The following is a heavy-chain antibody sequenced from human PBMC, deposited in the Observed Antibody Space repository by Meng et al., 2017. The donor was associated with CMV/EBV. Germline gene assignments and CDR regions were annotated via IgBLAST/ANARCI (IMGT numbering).Heavy chain of an antibody. J-gene: IGHJ4*02. CDR2: IYTSGST. CDR3: ARSWTAYYFDY. D-gene: IGHD1-1*01. V-gene: IGHV4-4*07. Sequence: SLTCTGSGGSISSYYWSWIRQRAGKGLEWIGSIYTSGSTNYNPSLKSRVTMSVDTSKNQFSLKLSSVTAADTAVYYCARSWTAYYFDYWGQGTLVTVSS. CDR1: GGSISSYY.